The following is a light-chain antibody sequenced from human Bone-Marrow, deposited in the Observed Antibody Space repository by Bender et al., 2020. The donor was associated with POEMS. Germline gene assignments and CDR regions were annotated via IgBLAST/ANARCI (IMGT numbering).Light chain of an antibody. CDR2: INN. J-gene: IGLJ1*01. Sequence: QSVLTQPPSVSGAPGQRVTISCTGSSSNIGAGYDVHWYQQIPGRAPKLLIYINNNRPLGVPDRFSGSRSGTSASLAITGLQAEDEAEYHCHSYDSSLSGSVFGTGTKVTVL. CDR3: HSYDSSLSGSV. V-gene: IGLV1-40*01. CDR1: SSNIGAGYD.